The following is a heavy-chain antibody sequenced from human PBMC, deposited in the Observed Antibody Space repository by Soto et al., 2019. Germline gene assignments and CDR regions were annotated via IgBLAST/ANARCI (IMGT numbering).Heavy chain of an antibody. V-gene: IGHV3-21*01. Sequence: EVQLVESGGGLVKPGGSLRLSCAASGFTFSSYSMNWVRQAPGKGLEWVSSISSSSSYIYYADSVKGRFTISRDNVKNSLYLQMNSLRAEDTAVYYCARSGQLPTRLGAFDIWGQGTMVTVSS. D-gene: IGHD2-2*01. J-gene: IGHJ3*02. CDR3: ARSGQLPTRLGAFDI. CDR1: GFTFSSYS. CDR2: ISSSSSYI.